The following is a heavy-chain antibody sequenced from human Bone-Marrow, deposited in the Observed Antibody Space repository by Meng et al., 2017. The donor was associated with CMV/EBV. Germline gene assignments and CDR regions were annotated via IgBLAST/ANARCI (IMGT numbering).Heavy chain of an antibody. CDR1: GFTFSSYW. J-gene: IGHJ6*01. CDR3: AREDFWSGYYSYYYYYYGMDV. Sequence: GESLKISCAASGFTFSSYWMSWVRQAPGKGLEWVANIKQDGSEKYYVDSVKGRFTISRDNAKNSLYLQMNSLRAEDTAVYYCAREDFWSGYYSYYYYYYGMDVWGQGTTVTVYS. D-gene: IGHD3-3*01. CDR2: IKQDGSEK. V-gene: IGHV3-7*01.